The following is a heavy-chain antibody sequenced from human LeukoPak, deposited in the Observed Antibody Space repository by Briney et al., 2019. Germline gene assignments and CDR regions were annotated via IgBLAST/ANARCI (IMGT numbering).Heavy chain of an antibody. CDR1: GFTFSSYS. V-gene: IGHV3-21*01. Sequence: GGSLRLSCAASGFTFSSYSMNWVRQAPGKGLEWVSSISSSSSYIYYADPVKGRFTISRDNAKNSLYLQMNSLRAEDTAVYYCARDKKTYYYDSSGYGSNAFDIWGQGTMVTVSS. CDR3: ARDKKTYYYDSSGYGSNAFDI. J-gene: IGHJ3*02. D-gene: IGHD3-22*01. CDR2: ISSSSSYI.